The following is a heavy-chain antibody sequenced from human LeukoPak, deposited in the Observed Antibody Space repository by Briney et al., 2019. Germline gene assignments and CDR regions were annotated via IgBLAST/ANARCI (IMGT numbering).Heavy chain of an antibody. V-gene: IGHV1-8*01. CDR3: VRARNWFDP. J-gene: IGHJ5*02. CDR1: GYTFTSYD. CDR2: MNPKSGNL. Sequence: GASVKVSCKASGYTFTSYDINWVRQAAGQGLEWMAWMNPKSGNLGSAQKFQGRVTLTKDTSISTAYLELRNLRSDDTAVYYCVRARNWFDPWGQGTLITASS.